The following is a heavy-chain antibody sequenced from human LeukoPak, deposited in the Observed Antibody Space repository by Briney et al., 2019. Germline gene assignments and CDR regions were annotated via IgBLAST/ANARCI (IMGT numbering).Heavy chain of an antibody. CDR2: IKQDGSEK. D-gene: IGHD6-6*01. J-gene: IGHJ4*02. Sequence: PGGSLRPSCAASGFTFSSYWMSWVRQAPGKGLEWVANIKQDGSEKYYVDSVKGRFTISRDNAKNSLYLQMNSLRAEDTAVYYCAREFYPNIAARPHFDYWGQGTLVTVSS. CDR1: GFTFSSYW. V-gene: IGHV3-7*01. CDR3: AREFYPNIAARPHFDY.